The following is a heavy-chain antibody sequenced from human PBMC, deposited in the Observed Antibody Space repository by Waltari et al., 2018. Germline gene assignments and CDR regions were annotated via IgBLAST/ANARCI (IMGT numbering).Heavy chain of an antibody. J-gene: IGHJ4*02. CDR1: GFTFSSYG. CDR2: IWEDGSNK. V-gene: IGHV3-30*18. CDR3: AKGDQGSSWGDY. D-gene: IGHD6-13*01. Sequence: QVQLVESGGGVVQPGRSRRLSCAASGFTFSSYGMHWVRQAPGKGLEWVAVIWEDGSNKYYADSVKGRFTISRDNSKNTLYLQMNSLRAEDTAMYYCAKGDQGSSWGDYWGQGTLVTVSS.